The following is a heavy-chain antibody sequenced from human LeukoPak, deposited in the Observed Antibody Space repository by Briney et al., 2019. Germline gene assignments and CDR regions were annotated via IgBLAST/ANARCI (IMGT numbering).Heavy chain of an antibody. J-gene: IGHJ1*01. CDR2: IYHRGTT. V-gene: IGHV4-59*08. Sequence: PSETLSLTCTVSDDSNNSYYWSWIRQPPGKGLEWIGDIYHRGTTNYNPSLRSRVTISIDTSRSQFSLKLKSVTAADTAVYYCARQSYGDYVSASFQHWGQGTLVAVSS. D-gene: IGHD4-17*01. CDR1: DDSNNSYY. CDR3: ARQSYGDYVSASFQH.